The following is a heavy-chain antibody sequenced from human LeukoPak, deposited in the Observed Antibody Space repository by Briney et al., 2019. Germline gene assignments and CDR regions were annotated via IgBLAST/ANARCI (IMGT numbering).Heavy chain of an antibody. CDR1: GGTFSSYA. CDR2: IIPILGIA. D-gene: IGHD2-2*01. J-gene: IGHJ4*02. Sequence: GASVKVSCKASGGTFSSYAISWVRQAPGQGLEWMGRIIPILGIANYAQKLQGRVTMTTDTSTSTAYMELRSLRSDDTAVYYCARRDIVVVPAAKMGDYWGQGTLVTVSS. V-gene: IGHV1-69*04. CDR3: ARRDIVVVPAAKMGDY.